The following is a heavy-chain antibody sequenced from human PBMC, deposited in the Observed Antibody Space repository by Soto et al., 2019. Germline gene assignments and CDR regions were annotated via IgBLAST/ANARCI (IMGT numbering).Heavy chain of an antibody. CDR2: IIPIFGTA. CDR3: ARVGYQLPTYYYYGMDV. J-gene: IGHJ6*02. Sequence: ASVKVSCKASGGTFSSYAISWVRQAPGQGLEWMGGIIPIFGTANYAQKFQGRVTITADESTSTAYMELSSLRSEDTAVYYCARVGYQLPTYYYYGMDVWGQGTTVTVSS. V-gene: IGHV1-69*13. D-gene: IGHD2-2*01. CDR1: GGTFSSYA.